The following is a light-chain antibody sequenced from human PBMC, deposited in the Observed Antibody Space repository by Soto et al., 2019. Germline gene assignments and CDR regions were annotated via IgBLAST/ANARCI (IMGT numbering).Light chain of an antibody. V-gene: IGLV2-23*02. CDR2: EVS. Sequence: QSALTQPAPVSGSPGQSITISCTGTSSDVGSYNLVSWYQQHPGKAPKLMIYEVSKRPSGVSHRSSGSKSGNTASLTISGLQAEDEADYYCCSYAGSSTFGFGGGTQLTVL. CDR1: SSDVGSYNL. J-gene: IGLJ2*01. CDR3: CSYAGSSTFG.